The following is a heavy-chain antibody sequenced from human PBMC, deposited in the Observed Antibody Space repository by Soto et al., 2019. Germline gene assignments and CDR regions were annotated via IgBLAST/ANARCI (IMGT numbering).Heavy chain of an antibody. CDR2: INHLETT. CDR1: GASITFGGYS. CDR3: ARGGGSDSFDY. V-gene: IGHV4-30-2*01. D-gene: IGHD5-12*01. J-gene: IGHJ4*02. Sequence: SETLSLTCTVSGASITFGGYSWSWIRQTPGKGLEWIGYINHLETTFYNPSFESRLTLSIDRAKNQFSLKLHSMSAADRAVYFCARGGGSDSFDYWGPGILVNVSS.